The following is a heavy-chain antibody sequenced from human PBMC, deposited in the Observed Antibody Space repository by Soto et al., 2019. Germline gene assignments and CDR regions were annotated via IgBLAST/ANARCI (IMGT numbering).Heavy chain of an antibody. CDR1: GDSISSMNW. Sequence: SETLSLTCAVSGDSISSMNWWSWVRQPPGKGLEWIGEIHHSGSTNYNPSLKSRLTISQDTSKSQFSLKLRSVTAADTAIYYCATEFHPWSQATLVTVSS. J-gene: IGHJ5*02. CDR2: IHHSGST. CDR3: ATEFHP. V-gene: IGHV4-4*02.